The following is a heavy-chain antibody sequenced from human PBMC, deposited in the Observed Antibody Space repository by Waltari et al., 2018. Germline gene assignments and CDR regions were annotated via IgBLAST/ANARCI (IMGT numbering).Heavy chain of an antibody. J-gene: IGHJ4*02. Sequence: DVQLSESGGGLAQPGGSLRLSCVASEFTLSNSAMSWVRQAPGKGLEWVSAIHRSGGGTHYADSVKGRFTISRDNAKNTLYLQMNRLRAEDTAVYYCAKCEMYDSGWCAFFRYWGQGTLVTVSS. D-gene: IGHD6-19*01. CDR1: EFTLSNSA. V-gene: IGHV3-23*01. CDR3: AKCEMYDSGWCAFFRY. CDR2: IHRSGGGT.